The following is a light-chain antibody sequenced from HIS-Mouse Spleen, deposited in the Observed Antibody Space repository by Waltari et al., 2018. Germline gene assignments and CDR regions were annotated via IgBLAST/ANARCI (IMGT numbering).Light chain of an antibody. Sequence: DIQMTQSPSSLSASVGDRVPITCRASQSISSDLNWDQQKPGKAPKLLIYAASSLQSGVPSRFSGSGSGTDFTLTISSLQPEDFATYYCQQSYSTPRTFGQGTKVEIK. J-gene: IGKJ1*01. CDR2: AAS. CDR3: QQSYSTPRT. CDR1: QSISSD. V-gene: IGKV1-39*01.